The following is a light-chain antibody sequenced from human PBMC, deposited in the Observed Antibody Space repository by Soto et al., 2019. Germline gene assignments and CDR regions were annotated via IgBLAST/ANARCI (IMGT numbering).Light chain of an antibody. J-gene: IGKJ1*01. CDR3: QQYNNWHPKGT. CDR1: QSVSSN. CDR2: GAS. Sequence: EIVMTQSPATLSVSPGERATLSCRASQSVSSNLAWYQQKPGQAPRLLIYGASTRATGIPARFSGSGSGTEFTLTISSLQSEDFAVYCCQQYNNWHPKGTFGQGTKVDIK. V-gene: IGKV3-15*01.